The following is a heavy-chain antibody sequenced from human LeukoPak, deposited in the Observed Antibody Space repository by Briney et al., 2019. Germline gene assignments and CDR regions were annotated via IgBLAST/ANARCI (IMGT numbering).Heavy chain of an antibody. CDR1: GGSFSGYY. Sequence: PSETLSLTCAVYGGSFSGYYWSWIRQPPGKGLEWMGEINHNGSTNYNPALKRRYTITVDTPKDEFPLTARSVTAAHTAVYSCAVSLVGATPFDYCGQGTLVTVSS. D-gene: IGHD1-26*01. CDR3: AVSLVGATPFDY. V-gene: IGHV4-34*01. J-gene: IGHJ4*02. CDR2: INHNGST.